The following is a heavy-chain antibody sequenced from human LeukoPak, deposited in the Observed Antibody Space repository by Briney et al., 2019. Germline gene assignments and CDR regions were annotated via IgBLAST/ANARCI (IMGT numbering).Heavy chain of an antibody. J-gene: IGHJ5*02. Sequence: PSETLSLTCTVSGGSISSGGYYWSWIRQPPGKGLEWIAYVYYSGSTYYNPSLKSRLTISVDTSKNQFSLKLNSVTAADTAVYYCARGGGGSSTVTTYWFDPWGQGALVTVSS. V-gene: IGHV4-30-4*08. CDR1: GGSISSGGYY. CDR2: VYYSGST. CDR3: ARGGGGSSTVTTYWFDP. D-gene: IGHD4-17*01.